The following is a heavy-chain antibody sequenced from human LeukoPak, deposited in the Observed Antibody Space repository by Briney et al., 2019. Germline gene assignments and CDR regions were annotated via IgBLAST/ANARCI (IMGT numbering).Heavy chain of an antibody. CDR1: GFTFSSYA. J-gene: IGHJ4*02. Sequence: GGSLRLSCAASGFTFSSYAMSWVRQAPGKGLEWVSAISGSGGSTYYADSVKGRFTISRDNAKNSLYLQMNSLRAEDTAVYYCARVGGPGDYFDYWGQGTLVTVSS. D-gene: IGHD3-10*01. CDR3: ARVGGPGDYFDY. V-gene: IGHV3-23*01. CDR2: ISGSGGST.